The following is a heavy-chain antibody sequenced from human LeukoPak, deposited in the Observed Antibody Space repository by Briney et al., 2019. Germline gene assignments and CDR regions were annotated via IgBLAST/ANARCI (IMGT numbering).Heavy chain of an antibody. V-gene: IGHV3-9*01. CDR3: ARAPNWRFDH. J-gene: IGHJ4*02. CDR2: ISWNSGSI. D-gene: IGHD1-1*01. CDR1: GFTFDDYA. Sequence: SGRSLRLSCAASGFTFDDYAMHWVRQAPGKGLEWVSGISWNSGSIGYADSVKGRFTISRDDSKNTLYLHMNSLRAEDTAVYYCARAPNWRFDHWGQGTLVTVSS.